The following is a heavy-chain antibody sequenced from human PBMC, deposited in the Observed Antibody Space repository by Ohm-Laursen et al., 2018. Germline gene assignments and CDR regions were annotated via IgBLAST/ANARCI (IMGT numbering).Heavy chain of an antibody. Sequence: GSLRLSCSASGFTFSDYYMSWIRQAPGKGLEWVSYISSSGSTIYYADSVKGRFTISRDNAKNSLYLQMNSLRAEDTAVYYCAREYYYDSSGYVGYWGQGTLVTASS. V-gene: IGHV3-11*01. CDR1: GFTFSDYY. J-gene: IGHJ4*02. CDR3: AREYYYDSSGYVGY. CDR2: ISSSGSTI. D-gene: IGHD3-22*01.